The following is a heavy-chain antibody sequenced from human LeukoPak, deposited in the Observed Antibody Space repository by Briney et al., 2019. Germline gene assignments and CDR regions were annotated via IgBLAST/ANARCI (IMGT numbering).Heavy chain of an antibody. CDR2: ISGAGGTT. J-gene: IGHJ4*02. CDR3: AKETCSGAKCYSYEEY. CDR1: GFTLTSYA. V-gene: IGHV3-23*01. D-gene: IGHD2-15*01. Sequence: GGSLRLSCAASGFTLTSYAMSWVRQAPGKGLEWVSSISGAGGTTYYADSVKGRFTSSRDNSKNTLYLQINSLRAEDTALYYCAKETCSGAKCYSYEEYWGPGTLVTVSS.